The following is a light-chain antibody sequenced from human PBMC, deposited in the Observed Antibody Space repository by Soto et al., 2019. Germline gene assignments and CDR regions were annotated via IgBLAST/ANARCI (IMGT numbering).Light chain of an antibody. V-gene: IGKV3-15*01. Sequence: EIVMTQSPATLSVSPGERATLSCRASQSVSSNLAWYQQKPGQAPRVVIYGASTRAAGIPARFSGSGSGTEFTLTISALQSEDFAFYYCQQYKKWPRTFGQGTKVEIK. CDR1: QSVSSN. J-gene: IGKJ1*01. CDR2: GAS. CDR3: QQYKKWPRT.